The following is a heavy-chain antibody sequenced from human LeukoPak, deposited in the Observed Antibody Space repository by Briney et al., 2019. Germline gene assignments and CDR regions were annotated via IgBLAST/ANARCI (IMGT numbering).Heavy chain of an antibody. CDR1: GGSMSSGSSY. D-gene: IGHD5-12*01. J-gene: IGHJ3*01. V-gene: IGHV4-39*01. CDR2: IYYSGST. CDR3: ARTRGYSGYVDAFDF. Sequence: SETLSLTCTVSGGSMSSGSSYWGWIRQPPGKGLEWIGTIYYSGSTYYNPSLKSRVTISADTSKNQFSLKLSSVTAADTAVYYCARTRGYSGYVDAFDFWHQGTMVTVFS.